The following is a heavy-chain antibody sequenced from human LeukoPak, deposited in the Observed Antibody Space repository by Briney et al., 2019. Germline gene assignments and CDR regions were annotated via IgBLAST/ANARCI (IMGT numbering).Heavy chain of an antibody. D-gene: IGHD3-10*01. CDR1: GGSFSGYY. CDR2: INRSGST. CDR3: ARGKGRVRGVITPPYYYGMDV. J-gene: IGHJ6*02. V-gene: IGHV4-34*01. Sequence: PSETLSLTCAVYGGSFSGYYWSWIRQPPGKGLEWIGEINRSGSTNYNPSLKSRVTISVDTSKNQFSLKLSSVTAADTAVYYCARGKGRVRGVITPPYYYGMDVWGQGTTVTVSS.